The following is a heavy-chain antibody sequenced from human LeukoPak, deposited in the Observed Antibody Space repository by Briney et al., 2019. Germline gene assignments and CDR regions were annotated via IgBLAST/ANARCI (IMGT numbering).Heavy chain of an antibody. D-gene: IGHD5-12*01. CDR1: GFTFSSYW. V-gene: IGHV3-7*01. CDR2: IKQDGSEK. CDR3: ARAGGYASSWAY. J-gene: IGHJ1*01. Sequence: GGSLRLPCAASGFTFSSYWMSWHRQAPGKRLEWVANIKQDGSEKNYVHSVKSRFTNSRDHAKNSLDLQMNSLTAEATAVYYCARAGGYASSWAYWGQGTLVTVSS.